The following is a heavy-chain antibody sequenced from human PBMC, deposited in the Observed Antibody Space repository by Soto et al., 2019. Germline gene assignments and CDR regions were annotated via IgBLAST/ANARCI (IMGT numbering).Heavy chain of an antibody. Sequence: QVQLVQSGAEVKKPGASVKVSCKASGYTFTSHDINWMRQATGQGLEWMGWMNPNSGHTNYAQKFQGRVTMTRDNYISTAYMELTNLRSEDTAIYYCASDMSTTWGQGTLVTVSS. CDR2: MNPNSGHT. CDR3: ASDMSTT. CDR1: GYTFTSHD. V-gene: IGHV1-8*01. J-gene: IGHJ5*02. D-gene: IGHD2-2*01.